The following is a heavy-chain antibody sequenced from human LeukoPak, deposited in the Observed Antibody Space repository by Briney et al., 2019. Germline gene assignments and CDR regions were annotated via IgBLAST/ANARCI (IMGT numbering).Heavy chain of an antibody. CDR3: ARDWRVTHYYYYYGMDV. D-gene: IGHD4-23*01. CDR1: GGSISSGGYY. J-gene: IGHJ6*02. CDR2: IYYSGST. V-gene: IGHV4-31*03. Sequence: SETLSLTCTVSGGSISSGGYYWSWIRQHPGKGLEWIGYIYYSGSTYYNPSLKSRVTISVDTSKNQFSLKLSSVTAADTAVYYCARDWRVTHYYYYYGMDVWGQGTTVTVSS.